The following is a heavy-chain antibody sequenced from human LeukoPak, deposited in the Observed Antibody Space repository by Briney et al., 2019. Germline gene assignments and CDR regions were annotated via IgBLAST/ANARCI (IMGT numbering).Heavy chain of an antibody. Sequence: ASVKVSCKASGGTFSSYAISWVRQAPGQGLEWMGGIIPIFGIANYAQKFQGRVTITADESTSTAYMELSSLRSEDTAVYYCARESAVVVPAAAFDYWGQGTLVTVSS. CDR1: GGTFSSYA. D-gene: IGHD2-2*01. V-gene: IGHV1-69*13. CDR3: ARESAVVVPAAAFDY. J-gene: IGHJ4*02. CDR2: IIPIFGIA.